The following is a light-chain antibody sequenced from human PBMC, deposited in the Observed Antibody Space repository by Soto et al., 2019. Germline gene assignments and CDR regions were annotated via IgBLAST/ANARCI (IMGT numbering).Light chain of an antibody. CDR3: QQYSIFALS. Sequence: EIVLTQSPGTLSLSPGERATLSCRASQSVSDYLAWYQQKPGQAPRLLIYAVSSRATGIPDRFSGSGSGTDFTLTSNRLEPEDFALYYCQQYSIFALSFGGGTKVEIK. J-gene: IGKJ4*01. CDR1: QSVSDY. V-gene: IGKV3-20*01. CDR2: AVS.